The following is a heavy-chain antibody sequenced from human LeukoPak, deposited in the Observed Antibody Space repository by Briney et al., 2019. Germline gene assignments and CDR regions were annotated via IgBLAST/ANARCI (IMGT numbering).Heavy chain of an antibody. CDR2: IILFFGRP. CDR3: ARGVVHGYYYYMDV. V-gene: IGHV1-69*01. D-gene: IGHD3-16*02. J-gene: IGHJ6*03. CDR1: GYTLSTHP. Sequence: ASVKVSCKASGYTLSTHPITRVRQAPGQGIEWMGGIILFFGRPNYAQKFQGRVTITADESASTAYMELSDLTSDDTAIYYCARGVVHGYYYYMDVWGKGTTVTVSS.